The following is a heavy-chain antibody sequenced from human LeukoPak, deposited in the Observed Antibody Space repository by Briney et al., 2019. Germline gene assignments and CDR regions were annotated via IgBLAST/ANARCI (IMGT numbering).Heavy chain of an antibody. V-gene: IGHV3-74*01. J-gene: IGHJ4*02. CDR3: ARDLGRYFDLY. CDR2: INNDGSST. Sequence: GGSLRLSCAASGFTFSSSWMHWVRQAPGKGLVWVSRINNDGSSTVYADSVKGRFTISTDNAKNSLYLQMNSLRAEDTAVYYCARDLGRYFDLYWGQGTLVTVSS. D-gene: IGHD3-9*01. CDR1: GFTFSSSW.